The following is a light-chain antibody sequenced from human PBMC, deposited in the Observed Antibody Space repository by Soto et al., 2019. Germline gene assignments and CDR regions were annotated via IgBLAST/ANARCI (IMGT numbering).Light chain of an antibody. Sequence: QSVLTQPPSASGTPGQRVTIACSGSSSNIGSTTVKWYQQLPGTAPKLLIYNNNQRPSGVPDRFSGSKSGTSASLAISGLQSEDEADYYCAAWDDTLTGVVCGGGTKLTVL. J-gene: IGLJ3*02. CDR1: SSNIGSTT. V-gene: IGLV1-44*01. CDR3: AAWDDTLTGVV. CDR2: NNN.